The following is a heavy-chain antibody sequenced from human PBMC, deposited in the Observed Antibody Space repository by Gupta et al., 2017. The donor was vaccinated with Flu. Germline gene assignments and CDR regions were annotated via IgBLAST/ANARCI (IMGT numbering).Heavy chain of an antibody. J-gene: IGHJ4*02. CDR3: ATTVTTNTDYDSSGYYGF. D-gene: IGHD3-22*01. V-gene: IGHV3-11*03. CDR2: ISSSSSYT. CDR1: GFTFSDYY. Sequence: QVQLLESGGGLVKPGGSLRLSCAASGFTFSDYYLSWIRQAPGKGLEWVSYISSSSSYTNYADSVKGRFTISRDNAKNSLYLQMNSLRAEDTAVYYCATTVTTNTDYDSSGYYGFWGQGTLVTVSS.